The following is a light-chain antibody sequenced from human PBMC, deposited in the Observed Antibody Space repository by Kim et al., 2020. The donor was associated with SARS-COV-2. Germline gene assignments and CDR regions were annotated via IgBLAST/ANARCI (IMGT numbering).Light chain of an antibody. CDR2: QDT. Sequence: VPPAPTPRLSCSGDKLGDNYACWYQQKPGRSPVLVIYQDTKLPSVIPERFSGSNSWNTATLTISGTQVMDEADYYCQAWDSSTWVFGGGTQLTVL. J-gene: IGLJ2*01. CDR3: QAWDSSTWV. V-gene: IGLV3-1*01. CDR1: KLGDNY.